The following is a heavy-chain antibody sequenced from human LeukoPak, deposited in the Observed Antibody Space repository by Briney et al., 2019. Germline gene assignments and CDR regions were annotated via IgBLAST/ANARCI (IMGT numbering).Heavy chain of an antibody. Sequence: SETLSLTCTVSGGSISSHYWSWIRQPPGKGLESIGYIYYSGSTNYNPSLKIRVTISVDTSKNQFSLKLSSVTAADTAVYYCARMVSGWKNNYFDYWGQGTLVTVSS. D-gene: IGHD6-19*01. V-gene: IGHV4-59*11. CDR2: IYYSGST. J-gene: IGHJ4*02. CDR3: ARMVSGWKNNYFDY. CDR1: GGSISSHY.